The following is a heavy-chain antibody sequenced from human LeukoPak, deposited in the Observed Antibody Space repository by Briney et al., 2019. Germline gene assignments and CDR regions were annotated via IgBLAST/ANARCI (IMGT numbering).Heavy chain of an antibody. D-gene: IGHD6-13*01. Sequence: ASVKVSCKASGYTFTSYDINWVRQATGQGLEWMGWMNPNSGNTGYAQKFQGRVTMTRNTSISTAYMELSSLRSEDTAVYYCARRLRSSRQNGMDVWGQGTTVTVSS. CDR3: ARRLRSSRQNGMDV. CDR1: GYTFTSYD. V-gene: IGHV1-8*01. J-gene: IGHJ6*02. CDR2: MNPNSGNT.